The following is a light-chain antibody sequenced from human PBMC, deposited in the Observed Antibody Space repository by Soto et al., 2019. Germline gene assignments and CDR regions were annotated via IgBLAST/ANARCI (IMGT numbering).Light chain of an antibody. Sequence: DIQMTQSPSSLSASVGDRVTITCQASQDIKKYLNWYQQRPGKAPKLLIYDASNLETGAPSRFSGSGSGTDFTFTINSRQPEDIATYYCQQYENLPLSFGPGTKVDIK. J-gene: IGKJ3*01. V-gene: IGKV1-33*01. CDR3: QQYENLPLS. CDR1: QDIKKY. CDR2: DAS.